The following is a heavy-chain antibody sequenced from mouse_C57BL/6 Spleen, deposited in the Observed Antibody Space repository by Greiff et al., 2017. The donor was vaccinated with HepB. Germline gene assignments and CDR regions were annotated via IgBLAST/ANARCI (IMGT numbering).Heavy chain of an antibody. CDR1: GYTFTDYY. Sequence: EVQLQQSGPVLVKPGASVKMSCKASGYTFTDYYMNWVKRSHGKSLEWIGVINPYNGGTSYNQKFKGKATLTVYKSSSTAYMELNSRSSEDSSVYYGAILDDYDADFDYWGQGTTLTVSS. D-gene: IGHD2-4*01. CDR2: INPYNGGT. V-gene: IGHV1-19*01. J-gene: IGHJ2*01. CDR3: AILDDYDADFDY.